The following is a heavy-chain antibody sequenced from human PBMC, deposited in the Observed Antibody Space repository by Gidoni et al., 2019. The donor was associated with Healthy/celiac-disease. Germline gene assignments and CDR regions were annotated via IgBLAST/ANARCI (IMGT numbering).Heavy chain of an antibody. V-gene: IGHV4-39*01. D-gene: IGHD2-15*01. Sequence: QLQLQESGPGLVKPSETLSLTCTVSGGSISSSSYYWGWIRQPPGKGLEWIGSIYYSGSTYYNPSLKSRVTISVDTSKNQFSLKLSSVTAADTAVYYCVVVVAGSSNWFDPWGQGTLVTVSS. CDR2: IYYSGST. J-gene: IGHJ5*02. CDR3: VVVVAGSSNWFDP. CDR1: GGSISSSSYY.